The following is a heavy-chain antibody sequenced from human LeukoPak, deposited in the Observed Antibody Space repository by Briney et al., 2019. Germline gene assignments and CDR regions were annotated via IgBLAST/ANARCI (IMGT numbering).Heavy chain of an antibody. CDR3: ARARPIRYFDWLLRNQHYYFDY. V-gene: IGHV1-8*01. Sequence: GASVKVSCKASGYTFTSYDINWVRQATGQGLEWMGWMNPNSGNTGYAQKFQGRVTMTRNTSISTAYMELSSLRSEDTAVYYCARARPIRYFDWLLRNQHYYFDYWGQGTLVTVSS. CDR2: MNPNSGNT. J-gene: IGHJ4*02. D-gene: IGHD3-9*01. CDR1: GYTFTSYD.